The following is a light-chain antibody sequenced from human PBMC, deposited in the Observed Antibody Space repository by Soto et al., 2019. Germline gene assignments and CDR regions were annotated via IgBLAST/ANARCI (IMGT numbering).Light chain of an antibody. Sequence: DIQVTQSPSSLSASVGDRVTITCRASQNINTYLNWYQQKPGKAPKLLIYAASYLQSGVPSRFSGSGSGTDFTLTISSLQPEDFATYYCQQSYSAPRTFGQGTKVDIK. CDR1: QNINTY. CDR2: AAS. J-gene: IGKJ2*01. CDR3: QQSYSAPRT. V-gene: IGKV1-39*01.